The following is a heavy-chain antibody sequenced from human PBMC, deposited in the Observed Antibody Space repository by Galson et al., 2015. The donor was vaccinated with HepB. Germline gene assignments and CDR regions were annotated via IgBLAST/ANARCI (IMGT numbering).Heavy chain of an antibody. CDR1: GGSLGSGGYC. V-gene: IGHV4-31*03. CDR2: THYSGST. D-gene: IGHD3-10*01. Sequence: TLSLTCTVSGGSLGSGGYCWSWIRQHPGKGLEWIGYTHYSGSTYYNPSLRSRLTISEGMSKNQFSLKLSSVTAADTAIYYCARGSEDNYGSFDYWGQGTLVTVSS. J-gene: IGHJ4*02. CDR3: ARGSEDNYGSFDY.